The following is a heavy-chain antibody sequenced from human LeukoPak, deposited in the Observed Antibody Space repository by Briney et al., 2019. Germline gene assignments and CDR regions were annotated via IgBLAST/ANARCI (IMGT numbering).Heavy chain of an antibody. CDR3: ASRGIIRGGGYFQH. J-gene: IGHJ1*01. CDR1: GYSISSGYY. Sequence: SETLSLTCTVSGYSISSGYYWGWIRQPPGKGLEWIGSIYHSGSTYYNPSLKSRVTISVDTSKNQFSLKLSSVTAADTAVYYCASRGIIRGGGYFQHWGQGTLVTVSS. V-gene: IGHV4-38-2*02. CDR2: IYHSGST. D-gene: IGHD1-14*01.